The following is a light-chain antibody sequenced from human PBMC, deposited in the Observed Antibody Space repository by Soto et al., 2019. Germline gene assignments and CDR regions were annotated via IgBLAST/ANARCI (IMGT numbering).Light chain of an antibody. CDR1: QSVSSN. V-gene: IGKV3-15*01. CDR3: QQYNNGPPYT. CDR2: GAS. J-gene: IGKJ2*01. Sequence: EIVMTQSPATLSVSPGERATLSCRASQSVSSNLAWYQQKPGQAPRLLIYGASTRATGIPARCSGSGSGTEFTLPISSLQSEDFAVYYCQQYNNGPPYTFGQGTKLEIK.